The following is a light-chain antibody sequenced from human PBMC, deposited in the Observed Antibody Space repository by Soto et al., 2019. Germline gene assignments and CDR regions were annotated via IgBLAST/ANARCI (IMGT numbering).Light chain of an antibody. J-gene: IGKJ5*01. V-gene: IGKV1-13*02. CDR1: QGISSA. Sequence: AIQLTQSPSSLSASVGDRVTITCRASQGISSALAWYQQKPGKAPMLLIYDASTLESGVPSRFSGSGSGTDFTLTISSLQPEDFATYYCQQVNSYPHRVTSGQGTRLEIK. CDR3: QQVNSYPHRVT. CDR2: DAS.